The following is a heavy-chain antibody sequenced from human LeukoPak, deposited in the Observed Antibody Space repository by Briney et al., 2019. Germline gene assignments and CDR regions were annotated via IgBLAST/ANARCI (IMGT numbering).Heavy chain of an antibody. D-gene: IGHD5-18*01. Sequence: SETLSLTCTVSGGSISSHYWSWIRQPPGKGLEWIGYIYYSGSINYNPSLKSRVTISVDTSKNQFSLKLSSVTAADTAVYYCARGVDTSYYYYMDVWGKGTTVTVSS. CDR3: ARGVDTSYYYYMDV. J-gene: IGHJ6*03. CDR2: IYYSGSI. CDR1: GGSISSHY. V-gene: IGHV4-59*11.